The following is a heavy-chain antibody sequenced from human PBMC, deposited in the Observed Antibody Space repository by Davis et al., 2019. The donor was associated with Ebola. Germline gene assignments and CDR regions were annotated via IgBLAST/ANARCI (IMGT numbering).Heavy chain of an antibody. V-gene: IGHV3-15*01. Sequence: PGGSLRLSCTASGFTFSNAWMSWVRQGPGKGLEWVGRIKSKTDGGTTDYAAPVQGRFTISRDDSRNTLYLRINSLKTEDTAVYYCIRHSGSQWFWGQGTLVTVSS. J-gene: IGHJ4*02. CDR3: IRHSGSQWF. CDR1: GFTFSNAW. D-gene: IGHD1-26*01. CDR2: IKSKTDGGTT.